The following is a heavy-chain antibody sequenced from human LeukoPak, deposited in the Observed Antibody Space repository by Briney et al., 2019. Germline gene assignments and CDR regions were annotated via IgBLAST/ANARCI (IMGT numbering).Heavy chain of an antibody. CDR1: GYTFTGYY. CDR2: INPNSGGT. CDR3: ARDLSSVAHGSGSYYKWDYYYGMDV. Sequence: GASVKVSCKASGYTFTGYYMHWVRQAPGQGLEWMGWINPNSGGTSYAQKFQGWVTMTRDTSISTAYMELSRLRSDDTAVYYCARDLSSVAHGSGSYYKWDYYYGMDVWGQGTTVTVSS. J-gene: IGHJ6*02. D-gene: IGHD3-10*01. V-gene: IGHV1-2*04.